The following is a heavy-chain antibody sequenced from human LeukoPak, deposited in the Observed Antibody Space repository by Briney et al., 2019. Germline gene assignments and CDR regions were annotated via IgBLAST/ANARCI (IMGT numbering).Heavy chain of an antibody. D-gene: IGHD2-2*01. CDR1: GGTFSSYA. Sequence: SVKVSCKASGGTFSSYAISWVRQAPGQGLEWMGGIIPIFGTANYAQKFQGRVTITTDESTSTAYMELSSLRSEDTAVYYCARDSDQDCYFDLWGRGTLVTVSS. CDR2: IIPIFGTA. J-gene: IGHJ2*01. CDR3: ARDSDQDCYFDL. V-gene: IGHV1-69*05.